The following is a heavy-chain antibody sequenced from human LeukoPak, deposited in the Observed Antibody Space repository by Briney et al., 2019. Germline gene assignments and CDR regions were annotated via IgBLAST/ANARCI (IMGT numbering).Heavy chain of an antibody. CDR3: ARARLMIPDAFDI. D-gene: IGHD3-22*01. CDR2: ITGSGGTT. V-gene: IGHV3-23*01. CDR1: GFTFSSYA. Sequence: GGSLRLSCAASGFTFSSYAMNWVRQAPGKGLEWVSSITGSGGTTYYTDSVKGRFTISRENAKNSLYLQMNSLRAEDTAVYYCARARLMIPDAFDIWGQGTMVTVSS. J-gene: IGHJ3*02.